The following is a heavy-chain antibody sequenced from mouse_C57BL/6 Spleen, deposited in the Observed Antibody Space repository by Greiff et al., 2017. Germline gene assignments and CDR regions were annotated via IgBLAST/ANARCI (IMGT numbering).Heavy chain of an antibody. D-gene: IGHD1-1*01. Sequence: QVQLQQPGTELVKPGASVKLSCKASGYTFTSYWMHWVKQRPGQGLEWIGNINPSNGGTNYNEKFKSKATLTVDKSSSTAYMQLSSLTSEDSAVYYCAREFTTVVARDYYAMDYWGQGTSVTVSS. J-gene: IGHJ4*01. CDR1: GYTFTSYW. V-gene: IGHV1-53*01. CDR3: AREFTTVVARDYYAMDY. CDR2: INPSNGGT.